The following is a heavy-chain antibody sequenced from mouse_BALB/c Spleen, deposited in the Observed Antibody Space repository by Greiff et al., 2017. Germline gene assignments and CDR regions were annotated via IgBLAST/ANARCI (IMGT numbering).Heavy chain of an antibody. V-gene: IGHV14-3*02. Sequence: DVKLVESGAELVKPGASVKLSCTASGFNIKDTYMHWVKQRPEQGLEWIGRIDPANGNTKYDPKFQGKATITADTSSNTAYLQLSSLTSEDTAVYYCAGDDGSAWFAYWGQGTLVTVSA. CDR2: IDPANGNT. D-gene: IGHD2-3*01. CDR3: AGDDGSAWFAY. CDR1: GFNIKDTY. J-gene: IGHJ3*01.